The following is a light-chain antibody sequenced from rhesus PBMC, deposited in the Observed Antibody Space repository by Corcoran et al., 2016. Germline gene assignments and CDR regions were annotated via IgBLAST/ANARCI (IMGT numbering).Light chain of an antibody. CDR2: KDK. CDR1: GIGSRN. V-gene: IGLV3-29*01. J-gene: IGLJ1*01. CDR3: QVWDTVPDQYV. Sequence: SFDLRQPGSVSVSPGQTASITCGGEGIGSRNVHWYQQRPAQAPAVVLYKDKNRPSGIPDRFSGSNSGNTATLTISGVEAGDEAEYYCQVWDTVPDQYVFGPGTRLIVL.